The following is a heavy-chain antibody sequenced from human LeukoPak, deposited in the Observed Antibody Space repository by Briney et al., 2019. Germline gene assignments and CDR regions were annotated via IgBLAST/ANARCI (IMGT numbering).Heavy chain of an antibody. CDR2: ISSSSSYI. CDR3: AREHGGDRFSDY. Sequence: GGSLKLSCAASGLIFTGSAMHWVRQAPGKGLEWVSSISSSSSYIYYADSVKGRFTISRDNAKNSLYLQMNSLRAEDTAVYYCAREHGGDRFSDYWGQGTLVTVSS. CDR1: GLIFTGSA. J-gene: IGHJ4*02. D-gene: IGHD3-16*01. V-gene: IGHV3-21*01.